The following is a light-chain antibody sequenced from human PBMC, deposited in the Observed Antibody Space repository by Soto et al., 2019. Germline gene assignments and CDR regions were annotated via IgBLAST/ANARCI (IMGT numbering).Light chain of an antibody. CDR2: DVS. CDR3: CSYAGSYTLEV. Sequence: QSALTQPRSVSGSPGQSVTISCTGTSSDVGGYNYVSWYQQHPGKAPKLMIYDVSKRPSGVPDRFSGSKSGNTASLTISGLQAEYEADYYCCSYAGSYTLEVFGGGTKLTVL. V-gene: IGLV2-11*01. J-gene: IGLJ2*01. CDR1: SSDVGGYNY.